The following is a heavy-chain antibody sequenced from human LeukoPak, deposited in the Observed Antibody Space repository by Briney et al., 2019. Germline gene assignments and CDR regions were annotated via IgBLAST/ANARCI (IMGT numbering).Heavy chain of an antibody. V-gene: IGHV1-2*02. CDR3: AREYIVVVPAANDGRWFDP. J-gene: IGHJ5*02. CDR1: GYTFTGYY. CDR2: INPNSGGT. D-gene: IGHD2-2*01. Sequence: ASVKVSCKASGYTFTGYYVHWLRQAPGQGLEWMGWINPNSGGTNYAQKFQGRVTMTRDTSISTAYMELSRLRSDDTAVYYCAREYIVVVPAANDGRWFDPWGQGTLVTVSS.